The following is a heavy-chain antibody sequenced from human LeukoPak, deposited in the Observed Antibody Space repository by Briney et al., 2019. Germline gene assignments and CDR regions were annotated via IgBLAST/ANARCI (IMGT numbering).Heavy chain of an antibody. J-gene: IGHJ6*03. CDR2: IIPILGTA. D-gene: IGHD5-18*01. CDR3: ARSWDTAMVTGSYYYYMDV. Sequence: SVKVSCKASGGTFSSYAISRVRQAPGQGLEWMGGIIPILGTANYAQKFQGRVTITADESTSTAYMELSSLRSEDTAVYYCARSWDTAMVTGSYYYYMDVWGKGTTVTVSS. CDR1: GGTFSSYA. V-gene: IGHV1-69*13.